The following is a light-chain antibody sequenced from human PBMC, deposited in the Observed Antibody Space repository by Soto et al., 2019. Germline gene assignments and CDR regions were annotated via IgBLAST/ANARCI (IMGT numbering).Light chain of an antibody. J-gene: IGLJ2*01. CDR2: YDD. CDR3: AAWDDSLNGVL. CDR1: SSNIGSNG. Sequence: QCVLAQPPSVSEAPRQRVTISCSGSSSNIGSNGVHWYQQLPGKAPKLLIYYDDLLPSGVSDRFSGSKSGTSASLAISGLQSEDEADYYCAAWDDSLNGVLFGGGTKLTVL. V-gene: IGLV1-36*01.